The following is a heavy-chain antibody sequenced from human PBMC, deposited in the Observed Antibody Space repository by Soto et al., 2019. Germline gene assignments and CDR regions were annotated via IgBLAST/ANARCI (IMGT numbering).Heavy chain of an antibody. CDR3: ARVKSPDYYYYYGMDV. V-gene: IGHV3-30-3*01. Sequence: QVQLVESGGGVVQPGRSLRLSCAASGFTFSSYAMHWVRQAPGKGLEWVAVISYDGSNKYYADSVKGRFTISRDNSKNTLYLQMNSLRAEDTAVYYCARVKSPDYYYYYGMDVWGQGTTVTVSS. CDR1: GFTFSSYA. J-gene: IGHJ6*02. CDR2: ISYDGSNK.